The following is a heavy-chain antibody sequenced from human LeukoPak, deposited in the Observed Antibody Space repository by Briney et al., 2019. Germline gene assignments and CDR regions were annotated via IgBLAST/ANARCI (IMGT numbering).Heavy chain of an antibody. Sequence: ASVKVSRKTSGYRFSDYGISWVRQAPGQGLQWMGWINTYNGNTEYAQSLQGRATMTIDTATATAYLEVRSLISDDTAVYYCARDLGEGAKRDLDFWGQGTLVTVSS. V-gene: IGHV1-18*01. CDR1: GYRFSDYG. CDR3: ARDLGEGAKRDLDF. D-gene: IGHD1-26*01. J-gene: IGHJ4*02. CDR2: INTYNGNT.